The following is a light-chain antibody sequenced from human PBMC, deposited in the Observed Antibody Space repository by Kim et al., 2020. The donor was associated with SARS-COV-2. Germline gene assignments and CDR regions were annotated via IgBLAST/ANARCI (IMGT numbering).Light chain of an antibody. J-gene: IGKJ1*01. CDR2: GAS. V-gene: IGKV3-20*01. Sequence: SPGESATLSCRASRSVSSSYLAWYQQKPGQAPGLLIDGASSRATGIPDRFSGSGSGTDFTLTISRLEPEDFAVYYCQQYGSSPGTFGQGTKVDIK. CDR3: QQYGSSPGT. CDR1: RSVSSSY.